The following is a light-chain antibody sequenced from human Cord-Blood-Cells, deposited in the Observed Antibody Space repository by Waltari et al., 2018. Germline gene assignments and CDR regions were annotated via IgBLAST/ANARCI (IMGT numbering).Light chain of an antibody. CDR3: QQYGSSPFT. V-gene: IGKV3D-20*01. Sequence: NVLTQSPATLSLSPGERATLSFGASQSVSSIYLAWYQQKPGLAPRLPIYDASSRATGIPDRFSGSGSGTDFTLTISRLEPEDFAVYYCQQYGSSPFTFGPGTKVDIK. CDR2: DAS. CDR1: QSVSSIY. J-gene: IGKJ3*01.